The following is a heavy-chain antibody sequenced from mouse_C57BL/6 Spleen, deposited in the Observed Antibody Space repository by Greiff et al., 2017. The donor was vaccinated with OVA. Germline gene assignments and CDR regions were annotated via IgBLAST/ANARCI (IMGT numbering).Heavy chain of an antibody. D-gene: IGHD1-2*01. CDR3: ARSLLRDYYAMDY. Sequence: QVQLQQSGAELVKPGASVKLSCKASGYTFTSYWMHWVKQRPGQGLEWIGMIHPNSGSTNYNEKFKSKATLTVDKSSSTAYMQLSSLTSEDSAVYYCARSLLRDYYAMDYWGQGTSVTVSS. CDR2: IHPNSGST. CDR1: GYTFTSYW. V-gene: IGHV1-64*01. J-gene: IGHJ4*01.